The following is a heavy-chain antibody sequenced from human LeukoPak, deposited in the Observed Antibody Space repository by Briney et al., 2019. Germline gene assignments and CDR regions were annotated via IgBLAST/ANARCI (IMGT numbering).Heavy chain of an antibody. CDR1: GGSISSSTYY. V-gene: IGHV4-39*01. CDR2: IYYSGST. Sequence: SETLPLTCTVSGGSISSSTYYWGWIRRPPGKGLEWIGSIYYSGSTYYNPSLKSRVTVSVDTSKNQFSLKLSSVTAADTALYYCVRGSTLRHYQYWGQGIQVTVSS. J-gene: IGHJ4*02. CDR3: VRGSTLRHYQY. D-gene: IGHD3-16*01.